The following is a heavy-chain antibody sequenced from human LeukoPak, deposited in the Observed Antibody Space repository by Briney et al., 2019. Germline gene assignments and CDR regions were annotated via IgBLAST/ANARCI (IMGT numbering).Heavy chain of an antibody. J-gene: IGHJ4*02. D-gene: IGHD5-12*01. CDR3: VKDRPTWPIDY. Sequence: SGGSLRLSCAASGFTFSSYWMTWVRQAPGKGLEWVANIKQDGSEKNYVDSVKGRFTISRDNSKNTLYLQMNSLRAEDTAVYYCVKDRPTWPIDYWGQGTLVTVSS. CDR1: GFTFSSYW. V-gene: IGHV3-7*03. CDR2: IKQDGSEK.